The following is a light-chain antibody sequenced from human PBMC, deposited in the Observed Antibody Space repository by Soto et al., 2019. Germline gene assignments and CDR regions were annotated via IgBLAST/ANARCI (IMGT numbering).Light chain of an antibody. Sequence: QSVLTQPASVSGSPGQSNTISCTGSSSDVGTYNFVSWYQQHPGNAPKLLIYEVTNRASGISDRFSGSKSGYTASLTISGLQAEDESDYYCSSYTTSSTWVFGGGTKLTVL. V-gene: IGLV2-14*01. J-gene: IGLJ3*02. CDR1: SSDVGTYNF. CDR2: EVT. CDR3: SSYTTSSTWV.